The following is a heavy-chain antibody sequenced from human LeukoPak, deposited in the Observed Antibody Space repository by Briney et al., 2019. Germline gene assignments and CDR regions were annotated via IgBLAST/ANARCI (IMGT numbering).Heavy chain of an antibody. Sequence: QPGGSLRLSCAASGFTFTNYYMTWIRQAPGKGLECVSYISSTSSYTNYADSVKGRFTISRDNSKNTLYLQINNPRVEDTAVYYCAKRYYDFPLDYWGQGTLVTVSS. J-gene: IGHJ4*02. D-gene: IGHD3-3*01. V-gene: IGHV3-11*03. CDR2: ISSTSSYT. CDR1: GFTFTNYY. CDR3: AKRYYDFPLDY.